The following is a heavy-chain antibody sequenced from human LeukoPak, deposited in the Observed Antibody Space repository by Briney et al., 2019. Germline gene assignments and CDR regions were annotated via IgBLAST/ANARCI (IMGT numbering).Heavy chain of an antibody. D-gene: IGHD1-26*01. V-gene: IGHV3-23*01. CDR1: GFTFSSYA. J-gene: IGHJ4*02. Sequence: PGGSLRLSCAASGFTFSSYALSWVRQAPGKGLEWVSAISHSGGSTYYADSVKGRFTISRDNSKNTLYLQMNSLRAEDTAVYYCAKDRLNMGATIDCLDYWGQGTLVTVSS. CDR2: ISHSGGST. CDR3: AKDRLNMGATIDCLDY.